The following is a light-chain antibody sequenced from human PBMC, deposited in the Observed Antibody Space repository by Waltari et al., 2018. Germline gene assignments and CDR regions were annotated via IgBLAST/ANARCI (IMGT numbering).Light chain of an antibody. J-gene: IGLJ3*02. CDR2: GNN. Sequence: QSVLTPPPSMSGAPGQTVTISCTGSSSNIGAGHDVPWYQVFPGTAPKLLIYGNNNRPSGVPDRFSGSKSDTAASLAIGGLQAEDEADYYCQSFDIRLSGGVVFGGGTKVTVL. CDR1: SSNIGAGHD. V-gene: IGLV1-40*01. CDR3: QSFDIRLSGGVV.